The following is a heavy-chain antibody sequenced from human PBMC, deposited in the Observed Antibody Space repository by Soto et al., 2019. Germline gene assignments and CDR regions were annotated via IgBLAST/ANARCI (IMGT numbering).Heavy chain of an antibody. D-gene: IGHD3-3*01. CDR2: ISYDGTNK. CDR1: GFLFNTYS. Sequence: GGSLILSCAASGFLFNTYSMHWVRQAPGKGLEWVAVISYDGTNKNYADSVKGRFTISRDNSKNTLYLQMNSLTTEDTAVYYCARPGSGYDVLSGQYFYYFHTIDVWGQGTTVTVSS. V-gene: IGHV3-30-3*01. CDR3: ARPGSGYDVLSGQYFYYFHTIDV. J-gene: IGHJ6*02.